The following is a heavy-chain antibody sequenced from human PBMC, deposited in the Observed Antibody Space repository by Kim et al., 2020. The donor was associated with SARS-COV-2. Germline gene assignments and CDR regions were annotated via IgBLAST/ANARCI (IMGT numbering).Heavy chain of an antibody. Sequence: GGSLRLSCAASGFTVSSNYMSWVRQAPGKGLEWVSVIYSGGSTYYADSVKGRFTISRDNSKNTLYLQMNSLRAEDTAVYYCARDRGVYYGGAGWFDPWGQGTLVTVSS. V-gene: IGHV3-53*01. CDR1: GFTVSSNY. CDR3: ARDRGVYYGGAGWFDP. CDR2: IYSGGST. J-gene: IGHJ5*02. D-gene: IGHD4-17*01.